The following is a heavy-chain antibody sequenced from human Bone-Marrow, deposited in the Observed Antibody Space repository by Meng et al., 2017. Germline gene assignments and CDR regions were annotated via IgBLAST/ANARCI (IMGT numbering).Heavy chain of an antibody. CDR3: ARGLRGYYDSSGSFDY. D-gene: IGHD3-22*01. CDR1: GGSISSGGYY. CDR2: IYDSGNT. Sequence: QVQQQESGLGLVKPSQTLSLTYPVTGGSISSGGYYWSWIRQPPGEGLEWIGYIYDSGNTFYNPSLKSRVTISLDTSKNQFSLKLSSVTAADTAVYYCARGLRGYYDSSGSFDYWGQGTLVTVSS. V-gene: IGHV4-30-4*01. J-gene: IGHJ4*02.